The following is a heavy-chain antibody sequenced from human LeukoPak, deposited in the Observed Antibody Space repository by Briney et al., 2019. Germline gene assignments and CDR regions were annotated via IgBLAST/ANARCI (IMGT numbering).Heavy chain of an antibody. CDR2: ISSNGGST. J-gene: IGHJ4*02. CDR1: GFTFSSYA. V-gene: IGHV3-64*01. Sequence: GGSLRLSCAASGFTFSSYAMHWVRQAPGKGLEYVSAISSNGGSTYYANSVKGRFTISRDNSKNTLYLQMGSLRAEDMAVYYCAKEKIVVVPAAADYWGQGTLVTVSS. CDR3: AKEKIVVVPAAADY. D-gene: IGHD2-2*01.